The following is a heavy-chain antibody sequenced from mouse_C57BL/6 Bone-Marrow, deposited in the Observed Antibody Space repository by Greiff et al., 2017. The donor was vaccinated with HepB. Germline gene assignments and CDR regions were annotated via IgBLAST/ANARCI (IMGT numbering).Heavy chain of an antibody. CDR1: GYTFTSYW. J-gene: IGHJ2*01. Sequence: QVQLQQPGAELVRPGTSVKLSCKASGYTFTSYWMHWVKQRPGQGLEWIGVIYPSDSYTNYNQKFKGKATLTVDTSSSTAYMQLSSLTSEDSAVYYCAKLGRWGDYWGQGTTLTVSS. D-gene: IGHD4-1*01. V-gene: IGHV1-59*01. CDR2: IYPSDSYT. CDR3: AKLGRWGDY.